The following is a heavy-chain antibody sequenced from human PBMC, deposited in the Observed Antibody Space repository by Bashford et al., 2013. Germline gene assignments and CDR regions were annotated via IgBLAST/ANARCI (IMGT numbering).Heavy chain of an antibody. Sequence: ASVKVSCKASGYTFTSYGISWVRQAPGQGLEWMGWISAYNGNTNYAQKFQGRVTMTEDTSTDTAYMELSSLRSEDTAVYYCATDVSGQQLWAVQEFDYWGQGTLVTVSS. CDR2: ISAYNGNT. D-gene: IGHD5-18*01. CDR3: ATDVSGQQLWAVQEFDY. CDR1: GYTFTSYG. V-gene: IGHV1-18*01. J-gene: IGHJ4*02.